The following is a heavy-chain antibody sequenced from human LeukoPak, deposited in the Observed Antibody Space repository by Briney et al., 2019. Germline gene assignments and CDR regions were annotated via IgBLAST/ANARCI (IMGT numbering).Heavy chain of an antibody. CDR1: GGSISSSNW. V-gene: IGHV4-4*02. J-gene: IGHJ4*02. CDR2: IYHSGST. Sequence: PSETLSLTCAVSGGSISSSNWWSWVRQPPGKGLEWIGEIYHSGSTNYNPSLKSRVTISVDTSKNQFSLKLSSVTAADTAVYYCARVCSSGWHYDYWGQGTLVTVSS. D-gene: IGHD6-19*01. CDR3: ARVCSSGWHYDY.